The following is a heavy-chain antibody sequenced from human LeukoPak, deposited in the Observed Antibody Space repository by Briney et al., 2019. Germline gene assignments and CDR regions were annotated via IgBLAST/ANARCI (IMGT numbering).Heavy chain of an antibody. J-gene: IGHJ4*02. CDR1: GFTFSSYG. Sequence: GRSLRLSCAASGFTFSSYGMHWVRQAPGKGLEGVAFISYDGSNKYYADSVKGRFTISRDNSKNTLYLQMNSLRAEDTAMYYCAKEAAYCGGDCYSGSDYWGQGTLVTVSS. CDR3: AKEAAYCGGDCYSGSDY. V-gene: IGHV3-30*18. D-gene: IGHD2-21*02. CDR2: ISYDGSNK.